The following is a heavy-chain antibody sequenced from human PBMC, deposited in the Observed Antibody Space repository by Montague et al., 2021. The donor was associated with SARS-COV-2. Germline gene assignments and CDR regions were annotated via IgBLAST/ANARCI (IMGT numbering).Heavy chain of an antibody. D-gene: IGHD2-21*01. Sequence: TLSLTCTVSGGSIAKSNYYWTWIRQHPGKGLEWIGYNFYTGSTYYNPSLKSRLTMSVDTSKNQFSLKLNSVTAADTAVYYCARDGGYYTWGQGTLVTVSS. CDR2: NFYTGST. V-gene: IGHV4-31*03. CDR1: GGSIAKSNYY. CDR3: ARDGGYYT. J-gene: IGHJ5*02.